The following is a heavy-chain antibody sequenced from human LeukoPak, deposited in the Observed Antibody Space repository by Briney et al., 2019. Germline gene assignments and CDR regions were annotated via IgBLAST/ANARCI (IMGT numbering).Heavy chain of an antibody. V-gene: IGHV4-4*07. CDR1: GGSISSYY. D-gene: IGHD3-10*01. Sequence: SETLSLTCTVSGGSISSYYWSWIRQPAGKGLEWIGRISTIGSTNYNPSLNSRVTISIDTSKNQFSLKLSSVTAADTAVYYCARDGGFGEFDYYYYYYMDVWGKGTTVTVSS. J-gene: IGHJ6*03. CDR3: ARDGGFGEFDYYYYYYMDV. CDR2: ISTIGST.